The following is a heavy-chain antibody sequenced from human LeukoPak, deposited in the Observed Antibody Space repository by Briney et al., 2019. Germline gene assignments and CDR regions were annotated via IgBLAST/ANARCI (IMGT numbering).Heavy chain of an antibody. V-gene: IGHV4-4*02. CDR2: IYHSGTT. CDR1: GESIRSSNW. D-gene: IGHD2-2*01. CDR3: SNKVYCSTTSCHPAGY. J-gene: IGHJ4*02. Sequence: SGTLSLTCTVSGESIRSSNWWSWVRQSPGKGLEWIGEIYHSGTTNYNPSLKSRVTISFATSTNQFFLDLSPVTAADTAVYYCSNKVYCSTTSCHPAGYWGLGSLVTVSS.